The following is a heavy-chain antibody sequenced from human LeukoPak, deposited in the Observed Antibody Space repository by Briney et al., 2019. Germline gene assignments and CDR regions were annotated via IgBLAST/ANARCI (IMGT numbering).Heavy chain of an antibody. Sequence: GGSLRLSCAASGFPFNTYVMSWIRQSPGKGLKWISYISPNGTDIYSIDSVRGRFIISRDNAKNSLYLQMNSLRAEDTAVYYCASGSSSVGYWGQGTLVTVSS. D-gene: IGHD6-6*01. CDR3: ASGSSSVGY. CDR2: ISPNGTDI. CDR1: GFPFNTYV. J-gene: IGHJ4*02. V-gene: IGHV3-11*01.